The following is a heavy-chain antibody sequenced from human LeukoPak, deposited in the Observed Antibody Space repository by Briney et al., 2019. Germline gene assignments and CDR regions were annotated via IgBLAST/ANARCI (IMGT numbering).Heavy chain of an antibody. CDR2: IYYSGST. J-gene: IGHJ4*02. Sequence: SETLSLTCTVSGGSISSYYWSWIRQPPGKGLEWIGYIYYSGSTNYNPSLKSRVTISVDMSKNQFSLKLSSVTAADTAVYYCARGPKSRDGYNLDCWGQGTLVTVSS. CDR1: GGSISSYY. CDR3: ARGPKSRDGYNLDC. V-gene: IGHV4-59*01. D-gene: IGHD5-24*01.